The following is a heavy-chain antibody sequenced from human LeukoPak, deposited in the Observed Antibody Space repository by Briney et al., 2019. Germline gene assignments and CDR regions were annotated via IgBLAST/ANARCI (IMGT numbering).Heavy chain of an antibody. CDR2: VFHTGST. V-gene: IGHV4-59*01. Sequence: PSETLSLTCTVSRGSIISYYWSWIRQSPGKGLEWIGYVFHTGSTNYNPSLRSRVTMSVDTSRSQFSLEVRSVTAADTGVYFCARGNIAVTGPGVSYYYGMDVWGQGTTVTVSS. CDR1: RGSIISYY. J-gene: IGHJ6*02. CDR3: ARGNIAVTGPGVSYYYGMDV. D-gene: IGHD6-19*01.